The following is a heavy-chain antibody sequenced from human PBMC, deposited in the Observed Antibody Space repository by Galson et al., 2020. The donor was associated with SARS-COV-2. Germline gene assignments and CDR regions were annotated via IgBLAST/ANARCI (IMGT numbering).Heavy chain of an antibody. Sequence: SETLSLTCTVSGGSISGSYHYWGWIRQPPGKGLEWIASIHYSGNNYYNSSLKSRVTISVDTSKNQFSLKVSSVTAADTAVYYCARDQRTEYYYYGMDVSGQGTTVTVS. CDR2: IHYSGNN. CDR1: GGSISGSYHY. V-gene: IGHV4-39*07. J-gene: IGHJ6*02. CDR3: ARDQRTEYYYYGMDV.